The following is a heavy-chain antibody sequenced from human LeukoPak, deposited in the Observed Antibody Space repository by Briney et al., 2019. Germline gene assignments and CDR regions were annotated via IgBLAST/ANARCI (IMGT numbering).Heavy chain of an antibody. CDR2: VSYSGST. Sequence: YPSETLSPTCPVSARSISSSSYDGRWIRQPPGKGLEWIGSVSYSGSTYYNPSLKSRVSISVDTSKNQFYLKLSSVTAPNTPVNYAVYPAASTAQLANCGQGTLVTVSS. CDR1: ARSISSSSYD. V-gene: IGHV4-39*01. D-gene: IGHD6-13*01. J-gene: IGHJ1*01. CDR3: VYPAASTAQLAN.